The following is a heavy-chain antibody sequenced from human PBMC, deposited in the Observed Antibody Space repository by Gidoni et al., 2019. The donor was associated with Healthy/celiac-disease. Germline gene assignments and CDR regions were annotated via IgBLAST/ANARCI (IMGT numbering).Heavy chain of an antibody. V-gene: IGHV3-9*01. CDR1: GFTFDDYA. CDR3: AKDSTGSGSYYGGYFDY. Sequence: EVQLVESGGGWVQPGRSRRLSCAASGFTFDDYAMHWVRQAPVKGLEWFSCISWNSGSIGYADSVKGRFTISRDNAKNSLYLQMNSLRAEDTALYYCAKDSTGSGSYYGGYFDYWGQGTLVTVSS. D-gene: IGHD3-10*01. CDR2: ISWNSGSI. J-gene: IGHJ4*02.